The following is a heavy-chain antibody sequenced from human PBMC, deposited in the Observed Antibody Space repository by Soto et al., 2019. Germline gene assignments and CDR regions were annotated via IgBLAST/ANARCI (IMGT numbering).Heavy chain of an antibody. CDR3: ATDCSGGSCLAY. CDR2: IWYDGSNK. V-gene: IGHV3-33*01. Sequence: QVQLVESGGGVVQPGRSLRLSCVASGFTFSSYGMHWVRQAPGKGLEWVAVIWYDGSNKYYADSVKGRFTISRDSSKNTLYLQMNSLRAEDTAVYFCATDCSGGSCLAYWGQGTLVTVSS. D-gene: IGHD2-15*01. J-gene: IGHJ4*02. CDR1: GFTFSSYG.